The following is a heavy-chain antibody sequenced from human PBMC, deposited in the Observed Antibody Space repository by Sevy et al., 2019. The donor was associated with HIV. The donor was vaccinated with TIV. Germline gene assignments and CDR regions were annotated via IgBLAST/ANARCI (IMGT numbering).Heavy chain of an antibody. D-gene: IGHD3-22*01. Sequence: GGSLRLSCAASGFTFSNYAMNWVRQAPGKGLEWVSGISGSGGSGDKTNYADSVKGRSTISRDDSKNSLYLQLNSLGAEDTAIYYCARKYDSSGYFDYWGQGTLVTVSS. V-gene: IGHV3-23*01. CDR2: ISGSGGSGDKT. CDR1: GFTFSNYA. CDR3: ARKYDSSGYFDY. J-gene: IGHJ4*02.